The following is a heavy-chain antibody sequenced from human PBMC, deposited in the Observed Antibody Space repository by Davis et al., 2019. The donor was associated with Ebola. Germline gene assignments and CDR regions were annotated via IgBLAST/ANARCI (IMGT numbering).Heavy chain of an antibody. Sequence: ASVKVSCKASGYAFTSYGISWVRQAPGQGLEWMGWINAGNGNTKYSQKFQGRVTITRDTSASTAYMELSSLRSEDTAVYYCARGRKWKGSGSYYPNYDMDVWGQGTTVTVSS. V-gene: IGHV1-18*01. CDR2: INAGNGNT. CDR3: ARGRKWKGSGSYYPNYDMDV. CDR1: GYAFTSYG. D-gene: IGHD3-10*01. J-gene: IGHJ6*02.